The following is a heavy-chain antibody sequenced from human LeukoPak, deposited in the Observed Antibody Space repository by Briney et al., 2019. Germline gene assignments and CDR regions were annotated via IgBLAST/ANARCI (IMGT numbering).Heavy chain of an antibody. D-gene: IGHD6-19*01. J-gene: IGHJ3*02. V-gene: IGHV3-23*01. Sequence: GGSLRLSCAASGFTFSNYAMSWVRQAPGKGLEWVSTISGSGDRTYYADSVKGRFTISRDNSKNTLYLQMNSLRAEDTAVYYCAKHSSGPTDAFDIWGQGTMVTVSS. CDR2: ISGSGDRT. CDR1: GFTFSNYA. CDR3: AKHSSGPTDAFDI.